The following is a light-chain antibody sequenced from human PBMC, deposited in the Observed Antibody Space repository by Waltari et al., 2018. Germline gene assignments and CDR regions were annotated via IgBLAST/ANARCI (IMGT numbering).Light chain of an antibody. J-gene: IGKJ1*01. CDR3: QHYLRLPVT. CDR1: QSVTRA. V-gene: IGKV3-20*01. CDR2: GAS. Sequence: EIVFTQSPGTLSLSPGESATPSCRTSQSVTRALAWYQQKPGQAPRLLIYGASNRATGIPDRFSGSGSGTDFSLTISSLEPEDFAVYYCQHYLRLPVTFGQGTKVEVK.